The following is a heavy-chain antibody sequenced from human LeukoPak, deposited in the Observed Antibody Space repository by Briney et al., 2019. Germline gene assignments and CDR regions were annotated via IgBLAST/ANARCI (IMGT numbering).Heavy chain of an antibody. J-gene: IGHJ3*02. CDR3: AGERDYGDYGHAFNM. CDR2: ISYRGTT. CDR1: GGSISSSSSY. V-gene: IGHV4-39*06. D-gene: IGHD4-17*01. Sequence: SETLSLTCTVSGGSISSSSSYWGWIRQPPGKGLESIGSISYRGTTYYNPSLKSRVTISLDTSKKQFPQKLNPVTAAATAFYYCAGERDYGDYGHAFNMWGQATMVTVSS.